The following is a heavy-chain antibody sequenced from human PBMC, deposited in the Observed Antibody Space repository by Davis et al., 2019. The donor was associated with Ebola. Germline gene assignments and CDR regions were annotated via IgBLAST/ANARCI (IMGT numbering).Heavy chain of an antibody. CDR3: AREAADHRGIDF. CDR1: GYTFTSYY. J-gene: IGHJ4*02. CDR2: INPNTGGT. Sequence: ASVKVSCKASGYTFTSYYMHWVRQAPGRGLQWMGRINPNTGGTDYAQDFQGWVTMTRDTSSSTAYMELNRLRSDDSAMYYCAREAADHRGIDFWGQGTMVTVSS. V-gene: IGHV1-2*04. D-gene: IGHD3-16*01.